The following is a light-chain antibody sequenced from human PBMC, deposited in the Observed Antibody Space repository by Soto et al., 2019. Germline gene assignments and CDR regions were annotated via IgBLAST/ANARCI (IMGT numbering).Light chain of an antibody. CDR1: QSIGTW. J-gene: IGKJ4*01. CDR2: QAS. Sequence: DFQMTQSPSTLSASVGDRVTITCRASQSIGTWLAWYQQRPGRAPKVLIYQASTLQSGVPSRFSGSGSGTEFTLTISSLQPDDFATYYCQQYNTYSVTFGGGTRVEIK. CDR3: QQYNTYSVT. V-gene: IGKV1-5*03.